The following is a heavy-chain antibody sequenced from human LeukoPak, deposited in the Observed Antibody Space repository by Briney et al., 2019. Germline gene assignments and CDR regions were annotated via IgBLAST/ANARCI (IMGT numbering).Heavy chain of an antibody. CDR3: AIGITGYYAGTDY. V-gene: IGHV1-69*05. CDR1: GGTFSSHG. CDR2: ITPIFGTA. J-gene: IGHJ4*02. D-gene: IGHD3-9*01. Sequence: SVKVSCKASGGTFSSHGISWVRQAPGQGLEWMGGITPIFGTANYPQKFQGRVTITTDETTSTAYMEVSSLRSEDTAVYYCAIGITGYYAGTDYWGQGTLVTVSS.